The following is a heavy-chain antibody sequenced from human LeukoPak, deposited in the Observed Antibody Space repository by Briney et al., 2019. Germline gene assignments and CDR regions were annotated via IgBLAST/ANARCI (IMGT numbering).Heavy chain of an antibody. CDR1: GLTFSDYY. Sequence: GGSLRLSCAASGLTFSDYYMSWIRQAPGKGLEWVSYISSSGSTIYYADSVKGRFTISRDNAKNSLYLQMNSLRAEDTAVYYCARDKAFLGYYDTSGYFQQWFDSWGQGTLVTVSS. CDR2: ISSSGSTI. J-gene: IGHJ5*01. V-gene: IGHV3-11*01. CDR3: ARDKAFLGYYDTSGYFQQWFDS. D-gene: IGHD3-22*01.